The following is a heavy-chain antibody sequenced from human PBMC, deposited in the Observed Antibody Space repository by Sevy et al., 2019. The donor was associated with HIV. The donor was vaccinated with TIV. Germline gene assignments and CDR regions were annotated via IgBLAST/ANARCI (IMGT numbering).Heavy chain of an antibody. Sequence: SETLSLTCAVSGVSIGSGSYSWTWMRQGPGKGLEWIGYIYHTGSPNYNPSLKSRFTISVDRSNNNFALKLSFVTATDTAVYFCARLPFGLGISTTSSLFDYWGPGILVTVSS. CDR3: ARLPFGLGISTTSSLFDY. J-gene: IGHJ4*02. CDR2: IYHTGSP. D-gene: IGHD3-3*02. CDR1: GVSIGSGSYS. V-gene: IGHV4-30-2*01.